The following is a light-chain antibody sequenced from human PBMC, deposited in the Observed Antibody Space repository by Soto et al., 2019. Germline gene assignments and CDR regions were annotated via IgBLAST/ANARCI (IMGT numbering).Light chain of an antibody. CDR1: QGISSY. CDR3: QQLNSYPRT. V-gene: IGKV1-9*01. CDR2: AAS. J-gene: IGKJ1*01. Sequence: DIQMIQSPSFLSASVGDRVTITCRASQGISSYLAWYQQKPGKAPKLLIYAASTLQSGVPSRFSGSGSGTEFTLTISSLQPEDFATYYCQQLNSYPRTFGQGTKVDI.